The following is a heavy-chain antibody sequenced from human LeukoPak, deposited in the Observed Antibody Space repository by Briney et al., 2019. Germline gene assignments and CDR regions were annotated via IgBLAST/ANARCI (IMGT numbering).Heavy chain of an antibody. V-gene: IGHV3-21*01. CDR3: ARASGIVVVPAAKEFDY. CDR1: GFTFSSYS. D-gene: IGHD2-2*01. CDR2: ISSSSSYI. J-gene: IGHJ4*02. Sequence: GGSLRLSCAASGFTFSSYSMNWVRQAPGKGLEWVSSISSSSSYIYYAESVKGRFTISRDNAKNSLYLQMNSLRAEDTAVYYCARASGIVVVPAAKEFDYWGQGTLVTVSS.